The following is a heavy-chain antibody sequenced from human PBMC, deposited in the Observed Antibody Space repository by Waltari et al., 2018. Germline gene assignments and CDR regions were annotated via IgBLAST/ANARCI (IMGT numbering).Heavy chain of an antibody. CDR2: IHYSGSS. D-gene: IGHD1-26*01. CDR3: ARADTSTSYFYYYMDV. V-gene: IGHV4-59*01. Sequence: QVQLQESGPGLVKPSETLSLTCTVSVGSHSTYSWRWVRQSPGKGLEWIGYIHYSGSSVYNPSLRSRVAISLDTPNNQFSLRLRSVTAADAAIYYCARADTSTSYFYYYMDVWGKGTTVTVSS. J-gene: IGHJ6*03. CDR1: VGSHSTYS.